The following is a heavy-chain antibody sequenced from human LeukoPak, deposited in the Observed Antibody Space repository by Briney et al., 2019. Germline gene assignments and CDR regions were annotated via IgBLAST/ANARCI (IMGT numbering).Heavy chain of an antibody. V-gene: IGHV3-74*01. J-gene: IGHJ4*02. CDR1: GFTLSSYW. D-gene: IGHD2-15*01. CDR2: FESDGIST. Sequence: GGPLRLSCRASGFTLSSYWMHWVRQAPGKGRVWVSRFESDGISTSYADSVKGRFTISRDNAKNTLYLQMTSRRAEDTAVYYCAGYCSGGGYSSYSIDHCGPGTLVTVSS. CDR3: AGYCSGGGYSSYSIDH.